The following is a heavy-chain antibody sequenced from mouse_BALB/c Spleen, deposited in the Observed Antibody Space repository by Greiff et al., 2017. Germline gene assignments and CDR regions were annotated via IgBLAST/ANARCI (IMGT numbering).Heavy chain of an antibody. V-gene: IGHV5-9-4*01. D-gene: IGHD2-3*01. CDR2: ISSGGSYT. J-gene: IGHJ1*01. CDR3: ARGGLLDWYFDV. CDR1: GFTFSSYA. Sequence: EVKLVESEGGLVQPGGSRKLSCAASGFTFSSYAMSWVRQSPEKRLEWVAEISSGGSYTYYPDTVTGRFTISRDNAKNTLYLEMSSLRSEDTAMYYCARGGLLDWYFDVWGAGTTVTVSS.